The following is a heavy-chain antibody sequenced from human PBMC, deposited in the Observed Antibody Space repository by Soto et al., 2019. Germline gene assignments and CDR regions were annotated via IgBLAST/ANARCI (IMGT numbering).Heavy chain of an antibody. CDR1: GGSISSSHW. J-gene: IGHJ5*02. CDR2: IYHSGST. V-gene: IGHV4-4*02. CDR3: ARGTYCSSTSCHGGVDP. Sequence: SDTLSLTCAVSGGSISSSHWWSWVRQPPWKGLEWIGEIYHSGSTNYNPSLKSRVTISVDKSKNQFSLKLSSVTAADTAVYYCARGTYCSSTSCHGGVDPWGQGTLVTVSP. D-gene: IGHD2-2*01.